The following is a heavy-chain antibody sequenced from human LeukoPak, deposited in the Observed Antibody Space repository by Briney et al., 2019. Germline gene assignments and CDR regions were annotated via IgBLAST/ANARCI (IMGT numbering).Heavy chain of an antibody. J-gene: IGHJ4*02. CDR2: ISYSGST. CDR1: GGSISSYY. D-gene: IGHD3-10*01. Sequence: PSETLSLTCSVSGGSISSYYWNWIRQPPGKGLEWIGSISYSGSTYYNPSLKSRVTISVDTSKNQFSLKLSSVTAADTAVYYCARGRKGHYYGSGRHGRGDYFDYWGQGTLVTVSS. V-gene: IGHV4-59*12. CDR3: ARGRKGHYYGSGRHGRGDYFDY.